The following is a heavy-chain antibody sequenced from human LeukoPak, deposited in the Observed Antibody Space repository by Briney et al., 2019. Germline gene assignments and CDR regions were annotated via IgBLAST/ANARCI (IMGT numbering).Heavy chain of an antibody. CDR2: IHHSGIK. D-gene: IGHD3-10*01. J-gene: IGHJ5*02. CDR3: ARDRADLQPSGGP. CDR1: GYSISSGYY. V-gene: IGHV4-38-2*02. Sequence: SESLSLTCTVSGYSISSGYYWGWIRQPPGKGLEWIGSIHHSGIKYYNPSLQSRVTISVDTSKNQFSLKLSSVTAADTAVYYCARDRADLQPSGGPWGQGTLVTVSA.